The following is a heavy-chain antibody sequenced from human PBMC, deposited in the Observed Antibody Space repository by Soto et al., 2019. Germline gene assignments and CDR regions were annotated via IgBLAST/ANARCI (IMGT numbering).Heavy chain of an antibody. CDR1: GGTFSSYT. CDR2: IIPILGIA. CDR3: GRDLYYDSSGYLPHLNY. V-gene: IGHV1-69*08. D-gene: IGHD3-22*01. J-gene: IGHJ4*02. Sequence: QVQLVQSGAEVKKPGSSVKVSCKASGGTFSSYTISWVRQAPGQGLEWMGRIIPILGIANYAQKFQGRVTITADKSTSTAYMELSSLRSEDTAVYYCGRDLYYDSSGYLPHLNYWGQGTLVTVSS.